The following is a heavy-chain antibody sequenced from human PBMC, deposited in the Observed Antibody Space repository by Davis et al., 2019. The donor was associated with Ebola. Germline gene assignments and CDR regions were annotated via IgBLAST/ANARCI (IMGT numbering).Heavy chain of an antibody. D-gene: IGHD3-22*01. CDR2: ISLNSGST. V-gene: IGHV1-2*02. Sequence: ASVKVSCKASGFTFIEYYLHWVRQAPGQGPEWMGWISLNSGSTKYSHKFQGRITMTWDTSINTAHMEVSGLRSDDTAIYYCARDDKVMHFDYWGQGTLVTVSS. CDR1: GFTFIEYY. CDR3: ARDDKVMHFDY. J-gene: IGHJ4*02.